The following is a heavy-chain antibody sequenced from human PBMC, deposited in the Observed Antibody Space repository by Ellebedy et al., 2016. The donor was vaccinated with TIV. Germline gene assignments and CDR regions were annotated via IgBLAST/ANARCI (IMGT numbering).Heavy chain of an antibody. J-gene: IGHJ4*02. CDR3: AKQGWFGELVEGFDY. CDR2: ISWNSGSI. CDR1: GFTFDDYA. V-gene: IGHV3-9*01. D-gene: IGHD3-10*01. Sequence: SLKISXAASGFTFDDYAMHWVRQAPGKGLEWVSGISWNSGSIGYADSVKGRFTISRDNAKNSLYLQMNSLRAEDTALYYCAKQGWFGELVEGFDYWGQGTLVTVFS.